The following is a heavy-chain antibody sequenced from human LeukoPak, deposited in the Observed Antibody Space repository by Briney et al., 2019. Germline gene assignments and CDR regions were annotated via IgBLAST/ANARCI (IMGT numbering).Heavy chain of an antibody. CDR1: GGSISSSTYY. J-gene: IGHJ6*03. CDR3: ASPDFWSGYYYMDV. Sequence: PSETLSLTCTVSGGSISSSTYYWGWIRQPPGKGLEWIGSIYYSGSTYYNPSLKSRVTISVDTSKNQFSLKLSSVTAADTAVYYCASPDFWSGYYYMDVWGKGTTVTVSS. V-gene: IGHV4-39*01. CDR2: IYYSGST. D-gene: IGHD3-3*01.